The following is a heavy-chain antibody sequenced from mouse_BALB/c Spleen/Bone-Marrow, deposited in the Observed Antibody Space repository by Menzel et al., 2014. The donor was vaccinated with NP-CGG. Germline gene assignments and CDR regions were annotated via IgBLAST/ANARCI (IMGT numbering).Heavy chain of an antibody. CDR1: GFTFSSYG. J-gene: IGHJ3*01. CDR3: ARQDYDWFAY. V-gene: IGHV5-6*01. D-gene: IGHD2-4*01. Sequence: EVQLVESGGDLVKPGGSLKLSCAASGFTFSSYGMSWVRQTPDKRLEWVATISSGGSYTYYPDSVKGRFTISRDNAKNTLYLQMSSLKSEDTAMYYCARQDYDWFAYWGQETLVTVSA. CDR2: ISSGGSYT.